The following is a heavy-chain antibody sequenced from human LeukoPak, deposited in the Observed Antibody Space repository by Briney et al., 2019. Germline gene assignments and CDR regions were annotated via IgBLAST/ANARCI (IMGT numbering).Heavy chain of an antibody. CDR1: GFTCSSYW. Sequence: GGSLRLSCVASGFTCSSYWMSWVRQAPGEGLEWVANIKQDGSEKYYVDSVKGRFTISRDNAKNSLYLQMNSLRAEDTAVYYCAREDYDFWSGYYTKACDIWGQGTMVTVSS. CDR3: AREDYDFWSGYYTKACDI. D-gene: IGHD3-3*01. CDR2: IKQDGSEK. J-gene: IGHJ3*02. V-gene: IGHV3-7*05.